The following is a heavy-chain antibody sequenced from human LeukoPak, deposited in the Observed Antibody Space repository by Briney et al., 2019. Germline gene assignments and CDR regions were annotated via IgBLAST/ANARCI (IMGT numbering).Heavy chain of an antibody. CDR2: MNPNSGNT. Sequence: ASVTVSCKASGYTFTSYDINWVRQAPGQGLEWMGWMNPNSGNTGYAQKFQGRVTMTRNTSISTAYMELSSLRSEDTAVYYCAREVGSSSSYYYYGMDVWGQGTTVTVSS. J-gene: IGHJ6*02. CDR3: AREVGSSSSYYYYGMDV. CDR1: GYTFTSYD. D-gene: IGHD6-6*01. V-gene: IGHV1-8*01.